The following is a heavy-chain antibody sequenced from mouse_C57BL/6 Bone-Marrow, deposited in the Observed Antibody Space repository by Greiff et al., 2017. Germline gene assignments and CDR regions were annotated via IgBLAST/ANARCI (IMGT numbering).Heavy chain of an antibody. CDR2: IHPNSGST. Sequence: VQLQQPGAELVKPGASVKLSCKASGYTFTSYWMHWVKQRPGQGLEWIGMIHPNSGSTNYNEKFKSKATLTVDKSSSTAYMQLSSLTSEDSSVYYCARGIDYDYDVPFFFDYWGQGTTLTVSS. J-gene: IGHJ2*01. CDR1: GYTFTSYW. V-gene: IGHV1-64*01. D-gene: IGHD2-4*01. CDR3: ARGIDYDYDVPFFFDY.